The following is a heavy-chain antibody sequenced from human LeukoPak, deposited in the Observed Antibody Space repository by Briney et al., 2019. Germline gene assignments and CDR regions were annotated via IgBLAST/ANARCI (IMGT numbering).Heavy chain of an antibody. CDR1: GGSISSYY. J-gene: IGHJ5*02. CDR3: ARGPHYGDGNWFDP. CDR2: IYNSGST. Sequence: PSETLSLTCTVSGGSISSYYWSWIRQPPGKGLEWIGYIYNSGSTNYNPSLKSRVTISVDTSKNQFSLKLSSVTAADTAVYYCARGPHYGDGNWFDPWGQGTLVTVSS. V-gene: IGHV4-59*12. D-gene: IGHD4-17*01.